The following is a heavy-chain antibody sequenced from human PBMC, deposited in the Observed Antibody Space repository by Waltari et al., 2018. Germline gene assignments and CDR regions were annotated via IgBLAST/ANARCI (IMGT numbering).Heavy chain of an antibody. D-gene: IGHD6-19*01. J-gene: IGHJ4*02. CDR2: IRREPYNYAT. Sequence: EVQVVESGGGLVQPGGSVTLACAPSGFSFCGSTLHWARQTPGKGLEWVGRIRREPYNYATAYSASVKGRFTISRDDSKNTAYLQMNSLRTEDTAVYYCSGGEVTGTDFWGQGTLVTVSS. CDR1: GFSFCGST. V-gene: IGHV3-73*01. CDR3: SGGEVTGTDF.